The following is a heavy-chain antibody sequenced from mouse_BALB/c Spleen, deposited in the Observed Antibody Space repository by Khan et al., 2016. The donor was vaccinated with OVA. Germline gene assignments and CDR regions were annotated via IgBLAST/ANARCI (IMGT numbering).Heavy chain of an antibody. J-gene: IGHJ3*01. D-gene: IGHD4-1*01. CDR1: GYSITSDYA. CDR2: ITYSGST. Sequence: QLEESGPGLVKPSQSLSLTCTVTGYSITSDYAWNWIRQFPGNKLEWMGYITYSGSTSSTPSLKSRISITRDTSKNQFFLQLNFVTTEDTATYFCAMGRTYWGQGTLVTVSA. CDR3: AMGRTY. V-gene: IGHV3-2*02.